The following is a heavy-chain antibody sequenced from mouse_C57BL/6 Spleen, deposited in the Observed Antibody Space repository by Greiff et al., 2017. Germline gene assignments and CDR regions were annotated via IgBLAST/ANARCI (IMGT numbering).Heavy chain of an antibody. Sequence: EVMLVESEGGLVQPGSSMKLSCTASGFTFSDYYMAWVRQVPEKGLEWVANINYDGSSTYYMDSLKSRFIITRDNAKYMLYLQMRSLESEDTDTYYGARDWYFDYWGQGTTLTVAS. CDR3: ARDWYFDY. CDR2: INYDGSST. CDR1: GFTFSDYY. J-gene: IGHJ2*01. V-gene: IGHV5-16*01.